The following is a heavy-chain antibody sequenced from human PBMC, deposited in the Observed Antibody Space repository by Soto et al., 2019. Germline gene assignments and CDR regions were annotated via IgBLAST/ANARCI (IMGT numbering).Heavy chain of an antibody. CDR2: ITGSGSHS. D-gene: IGHD3-10*01. CDR1: GFPSSTYGFSTYA. J-gene: IGHJ4*01. CDR3: AKGTSSEFLLSFDD. V-gene: IGHV3-23*01. Sequence: EVQLLQSGGGLVQPGGSLRLSCMASGFPSSTYGFSTYAMTWVRQPPGKGLEWVSAITGSGSHSYYADSVKGRFTISRDNSRNTLFIQMDSLRADDTAVYFCAKGTSSEFLLSFDDWGHGTLVTVSS.